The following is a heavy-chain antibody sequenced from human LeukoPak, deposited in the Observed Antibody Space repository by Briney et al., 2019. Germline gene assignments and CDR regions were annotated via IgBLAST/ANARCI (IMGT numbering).Heavy chain of an antibody. D-gene: IGHD2-15*01. Sequence: PSETLSLTCTVSGGSISSYYWSWIRQPAGKGLEWIGRIYTSGSTNYNPSLKSRVTMSVDTSKNQFSLKLSSVTAADTAVYYCARLRVVAGRPYFDYWGQGTLVTVSS. V-gene: IGHV4-4*07. CDR2: IYTSGST. CDR1: GGSISSYY. CDR3: ARLRVVAGRPYFDY. J-gene: IGHJ4*02.